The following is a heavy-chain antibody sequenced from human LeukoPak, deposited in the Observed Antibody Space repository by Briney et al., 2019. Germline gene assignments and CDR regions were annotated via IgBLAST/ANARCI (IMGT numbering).Heavy chain of an antibody. D-gene: IGHD4-17*01. Sequence: GRSLRLSCAASGFTFSSYGMNWVRQAPGRGLEWVSYISSSSTYIYYADSVKGRFTVSRDNAQNSLHLQMNSLRAEDTAVYYCASNVTTTPITTWGAFNIWGEGPMVTVSS. V-gene: IGHV3-21*01. CDR2: ISSSSTYI. CDR1: GFTFSSYG. J-gene: IGHJ3*02. CDR3: ASNVTTTPITTWGAFNI.